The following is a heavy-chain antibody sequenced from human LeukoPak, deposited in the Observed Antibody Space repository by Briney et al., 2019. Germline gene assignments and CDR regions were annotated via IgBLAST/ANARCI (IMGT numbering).Heavy chain of an antibody. CDR3: ARLAMVRGSDY. J-gene: IGHJ4*02. CDR2: ISSSSYI. V-gene: IGHV3-21*01. CDR1: GFTFSSYS. Sequence: GGSLRLSCAASGFTFSSYSMTWVRQAPGKGLEWVSSISSSSYIYYADSVKGRFTISRDNAKNSLYLQMNSLRAEDTAVYYCARLAMVRGSDYWGQGTLVTVSS. D-gene: IGHD3-10*01.